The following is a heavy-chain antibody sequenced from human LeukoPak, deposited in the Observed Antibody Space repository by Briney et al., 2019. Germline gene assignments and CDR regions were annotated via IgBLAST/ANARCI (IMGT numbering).Heavy chain of an antibody. V-gene: IGHV1-2*02. CDR2: INPNSGGT. D-gene: IGHD6-19*01. CDR1: GYTFTGYY. J-gene: IGHJ3*02. Sequence: ASVKVSCKAFGYTFTGYYMHWVRQAPGQGLEWMGWINPNSGGTNYAQKFQGRVTMTRDTSISTAYMELSRLRSDDTAVYYCARVAGADGWYFPKAFDIWGQGTMVTVSS. CDR3: ARVAGADGWYFPKAFDI.